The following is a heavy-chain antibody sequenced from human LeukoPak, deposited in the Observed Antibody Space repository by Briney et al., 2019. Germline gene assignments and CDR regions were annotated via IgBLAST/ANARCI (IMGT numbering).Heavy chain of an antibody. J-gene: IGHJ4*02. D-gene: IGHD3-22*01. CDR2: IRAYNGNT. V-gene: IGHV1-18*01. CDR1: GYTFTSYG. Sequence: ASVKVSCKASGYTFTSYGISWVRQAPRQGLEWMGWIRAYNGNTNYAQKLQGRVTMTTDTSTSTAYMELRSLRSDDAAVYYCARVGNSSGYFVQTKIGGQGTLVSVSS. CDR3: ARVGNSSGYFVQTKI.